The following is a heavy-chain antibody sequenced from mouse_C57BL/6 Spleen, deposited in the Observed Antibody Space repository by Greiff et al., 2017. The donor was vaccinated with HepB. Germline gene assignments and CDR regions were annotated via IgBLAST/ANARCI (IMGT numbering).Heavy chain of an antibody. CDR3: ARGHGSSSAWFAY. CDR2: ISYDGSN. D-gene: IGHD1-1*01. J-gene: IGHJ3*01. Sequence: EVQVVESGPGLVKPSQSLSLTCSVTGYSITSGYYWNWIRQFPGNKLEWMGYISYDGSNNYNPSLKNRISITRDTSKNQLFLKLNSVTTEDTATYYCARGHGSSSAWFAYWGQGTLVTVSA. CDR1: GYSITSGYY. V-gene: IGHV3-6*01.